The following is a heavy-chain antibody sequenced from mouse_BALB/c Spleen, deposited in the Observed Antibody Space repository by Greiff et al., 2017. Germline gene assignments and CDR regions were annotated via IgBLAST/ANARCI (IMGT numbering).Heavy chain of an antibody. CDR3: ARGDYGSATGFAY. Sequence: EVHLVESGPGLVKPSQSLSLTCTVTGYSITSDYAWNWIRQFPGNKLEWMGYISYSGSTSYNPSLKSRISITRDTSKNQFFLQLNSVTTEDTATYYCARGDYGSATGFAYWGQGTLVTVSA. D-gene: IGHD1-1*01. CDR2: ISYSGST. J-gene: IGHJ3*01. V-gene: IGHV3-2*02. CDR1: GYSITSDYA.